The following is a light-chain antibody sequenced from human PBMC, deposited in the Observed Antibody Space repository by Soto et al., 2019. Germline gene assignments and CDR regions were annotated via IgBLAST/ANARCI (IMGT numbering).Light chain of an antibody. CDR3: AAWDDRLDVYV. J-gene: IGLJ1*01. V-gene: IGLV1-44*01. Sequence: QSVLTQPPSVSGAPGQRVAISCSGSSSNIGSNTVTWYQQLPGTAPKLLIYSTSQRSSGVPGRFSGSKSGASASLSISGLQSEDEADYYCAAWDDRLDVYVFGTGTKVTDL. CDR1: SSNIGSNT. CDR2: STS.